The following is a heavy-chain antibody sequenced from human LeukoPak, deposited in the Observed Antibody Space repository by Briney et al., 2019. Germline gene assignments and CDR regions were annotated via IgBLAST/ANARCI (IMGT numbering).Heavy chain of an antibody. Sequence: SQTLSLTCTVSGGSISSGGYNWSWIRQPPGKGLEWIGYIYHSGSTYYNPSLKSRVTISVDRSKNQFSLKLSSVTAADTAVYYCARDGGNSFRAWDYWGQGTLVTVSS. J-gene: IGHJ4*02. CDR1: GGSISSGGYN. CDR3: ARDGGNSFRAWDY. CDR2: IYHSGST. V-gene: IGHV4-30-2*01. D-gene: IGHD4-23*01.